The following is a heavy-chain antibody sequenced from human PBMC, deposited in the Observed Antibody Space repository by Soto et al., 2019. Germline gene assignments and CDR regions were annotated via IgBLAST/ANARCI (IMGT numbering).Heavy chain of an antibody. Sequence: QVQLVQSGAEVKKPGSSVKVSCKASGGTFSSYAISWVRQAPGQGLEWMGGIIPIFDTANYAQKFEGRVTITADESTSTAYMELSSVRSEDTAVYYCARDRNRGSVHYGMDVWGQGTTVTVSS. CDR2: IIPIFDTA. CDR1: GGTFSSYA. CDR3: ARDRNRGSVHYGMDV. V-gene: IGHV1-69*01. J-gene: IGHJ6*02.